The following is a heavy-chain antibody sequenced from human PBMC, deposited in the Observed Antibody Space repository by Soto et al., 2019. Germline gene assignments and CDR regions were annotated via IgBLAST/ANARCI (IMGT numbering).Heavy chain of an antibody. CDR2: ISTSGATR. CDR1: GFTFSTDS. CDR3: ARFFGSGFDY. D-gene: IGHD6-19*01. V-gene: IGHV3-48*02. J-gene: IGHJ4*02. Sequence: EVQLVESGGGLVQPGGSLRLACVASGFTFSTDSMNWVRQAPGKGLEWVAHISTSGATRYYADSVKGRFTISRDNAKTSLYLQMDSLRNEDTAVYYCARFFGSGFDYWGQGTLVTVSS.